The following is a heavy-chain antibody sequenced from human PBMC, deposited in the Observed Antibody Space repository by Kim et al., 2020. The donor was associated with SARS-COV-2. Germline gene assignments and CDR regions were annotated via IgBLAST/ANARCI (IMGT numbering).Heavy chain of an antibody. Sequence: LNSRVTISVDTSKNQFSLKLSSVTAADTAVYYCASEMGDDIEKKGAFDIWGQGTMVTVSS. J-gene: IGHJ3*02. V-gene: IGHV4-59*01. CDR3: ASEMGDDIEKKGAFDI. D-gene: IGHD3-9*01.